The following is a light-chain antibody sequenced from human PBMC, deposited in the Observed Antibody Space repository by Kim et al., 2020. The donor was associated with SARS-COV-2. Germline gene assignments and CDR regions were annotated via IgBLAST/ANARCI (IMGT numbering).Light chain of an antibody. CDR3: QTWGTGTVV. V-gene: IGLV4-69*01. J-gene: IGLJ2*01. CDR1: SGQSGYS. CDR2: LNSDGRH. Sequence: TVKLTGTLGSGQSGYSIAWHQQQPEKDPRNLMKLNSDGRHSKGDGIPDRFSGSSSGAERHLTIASLQSDDEADYYCQTWGTGTVVFGGGTQLTVL.